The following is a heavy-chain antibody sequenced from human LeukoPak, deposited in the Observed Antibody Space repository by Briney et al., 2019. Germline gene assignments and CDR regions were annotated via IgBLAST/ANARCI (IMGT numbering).Heavy chain of an antibody. J-gene: IGHJ4*02. Sequence: GGSLRLSCAASGFTFSSYAMSWVRQAPGKGLERVSAISGSGGSTYYADSVKGRFTISRDNSKNTLYLQMNSLRAEDTAVYYCAKDKSLVPASHDYWGQGTLVTVSS. D-gene: IGHD2-2*01. CDR2: ISGSGGST. CDR1: GFTFSSYA. CDR3: AKDKSLVPASHDY. V-gene: IGHV3-23*01.